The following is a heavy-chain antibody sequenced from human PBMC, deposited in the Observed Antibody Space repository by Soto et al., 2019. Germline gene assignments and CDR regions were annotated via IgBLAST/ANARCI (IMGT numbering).Heavy chain of an antibody. CDR1: GYTFTSYG. CDR2: ISAYNGNT. V-gene: IGHV1-18*01. J-gene: IGHJ6*02. Sequence: ALVKVSCKASGYTFTSYGISWVRQAPGQGLEWMGWISAYNGNTNYAQKLQGRVTMTTDTSTSTAYMELRSLRSDDTAVYYCARVIVGPPAGVRIAYYGMDVWGQGTTVTVSS. CDR3: ARVIVGPPAGVRIAYYGMDV. D-gene: IGHD1-26*01.